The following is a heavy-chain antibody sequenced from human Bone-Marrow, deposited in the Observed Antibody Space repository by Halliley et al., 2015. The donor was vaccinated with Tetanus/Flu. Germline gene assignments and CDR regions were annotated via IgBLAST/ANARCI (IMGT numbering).Heavy chain of an antibody. CDR2: IYVGGIT. D-gene: IGHD5-12*01. J-gene: IGHJ4*02. Sequence: WIGYIYVGGITNSNPSLKRRVAMSMDTSKNQFSLKLTSVTAADTAVYYCARMGRRGGDNYFYWGQGSLVTVSS. V-gene: IGHV4-59*01. CDR3: ARMGRRGGDNYFY.